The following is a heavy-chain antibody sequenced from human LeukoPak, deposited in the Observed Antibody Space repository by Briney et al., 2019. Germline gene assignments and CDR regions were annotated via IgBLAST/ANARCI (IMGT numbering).Heavy chain of an antibody. J-gene: IGHJ4*02. CDR3: ARAYGCSGGRCYADY. CDR2: IYPGDSDT. D-gene: IGHD2-15*01. Sequence: GESLKISCKGSGYSFNTYWIGWVRQMPGKGLEWMGIIYPGDSDTTYSPSFQGQVTISVDKYISTAYLQWSSLKASDTAFYYCARAYGCSGGRCYADYWGPGTPVTVSS. V-gene: IGHV5-51*01. CDR1: GYSFNTYW.